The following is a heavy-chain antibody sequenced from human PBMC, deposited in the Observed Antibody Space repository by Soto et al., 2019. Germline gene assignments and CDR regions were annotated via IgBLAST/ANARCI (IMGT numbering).Heavy chain of an antibody. V-gene: IGHV4-59*01. CDR2: IYYSGST. D-gene: IGHD3-3*01. Sequence: PSETLSLTCTVSGGSISSYYWSWIRQPPGKGLEWIGYIYYSGSTNYNPSLKSRVTISVDTSKNQLSLKLSSVTAADTAVYYCAQEGAQSPSITIFVVVMQTAAYYSMDFWGQGTMVTVSS. CDR3: AQEGAQSPSITIFVVVMQTAAYYSMDF. CDR1: GGSISSYY. J-gene: IGHJ6*02.